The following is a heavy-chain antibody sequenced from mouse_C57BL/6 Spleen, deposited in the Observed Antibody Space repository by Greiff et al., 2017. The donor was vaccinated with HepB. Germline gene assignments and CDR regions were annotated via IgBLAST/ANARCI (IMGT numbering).Heavy chain of an antibody. CDR2: IYPGDGDT. J-gene: IGHJ4*01. D-gene: IGHD1-1*01. CDR3: ATDYYGSSSYAMDY. Sequence: VQLQQSGAELVKPGASVKISCKASGYAFSSYWMNWVKQRPGKGLEWIGQIYPGDGDTNYNGKFKGQATLTADKSSSTAYMQLSSLTSEDSAVYFCATDYYGSSSYAMDYWGQGTSVTVSS. CDR1: GYAFSSYW. V-gene: IGHV1-80*01.